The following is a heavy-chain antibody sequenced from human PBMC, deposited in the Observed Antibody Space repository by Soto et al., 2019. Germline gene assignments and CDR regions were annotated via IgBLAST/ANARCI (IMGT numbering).Heavy chain of an antibody. CDR3: AKNPGYYYDSTGYHFDY. CDR2: ISYGGGTT. D-gene: IGHD3-22*01. J-gene: IGHJ4*02. V-gene: IGHV3-23*01. CDR1: EFTFSNYA. Sequence: GGSLRLSCAASEFTFSNYAMSWVRQAPGKGLEWVSAISYGGGTTYYADSVKGRFTISRDNSKNTLYLQMNSLRAEDTAVFYCAKNPGYYYDSTGYHFDYWGQGTLVTVSS.